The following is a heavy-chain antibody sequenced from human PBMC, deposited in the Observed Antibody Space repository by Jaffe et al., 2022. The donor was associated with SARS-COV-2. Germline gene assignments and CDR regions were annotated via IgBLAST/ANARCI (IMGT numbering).Heavy chain of an antibody. Sequence: EVQLVESGGVVVQPGGSLRLSCAASGFTFDDYAMHWVRQAPGKGLEWVSLISWDGGSTYYADSVKGRFTISRDNSKNSLYLQMNSLRAEDTALYYCAKDVRGLEYSSGLWFDPWGQGTLVTVSS. CDR3: AKDVRGLEYSSGLWFDP. J-gene: IGHJ5*02. D-gene: IGHD6-19*01. CDR2: ISWDGGST. CDR1: GFTFDDYA. V-gene: IGHV3-43D*03.